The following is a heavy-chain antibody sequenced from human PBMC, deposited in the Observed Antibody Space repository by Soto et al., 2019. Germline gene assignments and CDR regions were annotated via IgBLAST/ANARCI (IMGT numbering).Heavy chain of an antibody. CDR3: ARGYCSGGSCYTGWFDP. D-gene: IGHD2-15*01. CDR2: ISGYNGIT. CDR1: GYTFTSYG. V-gene: IGHV1-18*01. J-gene: IGHJ5*02. Sequence: QVQLVQSGAEVKKPGASVRVSCKASGYTFTSYGISWVRQAPGQGLEWMGWISGYNGITNYAQKLQGRVTMTKDTSTSTANMELRSLRSDDTAVYYCARGYCSGGSCYTGWFDPWGQGTLVTVSS.